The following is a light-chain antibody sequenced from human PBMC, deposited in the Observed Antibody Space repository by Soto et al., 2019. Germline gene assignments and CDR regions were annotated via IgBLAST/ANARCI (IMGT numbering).Light chain of an antibody. V-gene: IGKV3-20*01. CDR2: GAS. CDR1: QTVNSPY. CDR3: HQHETSPPT. J-gene: IGKJ3*01. Sequence: EIVLTQSPGTLSLSPGEMGILSCRTSQTVNSPYLAWYQQKPGQAPRLLISGASTRATGIPDRFSGSGSGTEFTLTISRVESEDFAVYYCHQHETSPPTFGPGTKVDVK.